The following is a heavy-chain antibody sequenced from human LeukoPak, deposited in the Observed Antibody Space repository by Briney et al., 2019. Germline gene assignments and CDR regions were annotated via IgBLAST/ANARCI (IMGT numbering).Heavy chain of an antibody. V-gene: IGHV3-30-3*01. CDR2: ISYDGSNK. J-gene: IGHJ4*02. D-gene: IGHD6-13*01. Sequence: PGRSLRLSCAASGFTFSSYAMHWVRQAPGKGLEWVAVISYDGSNKYYADSVKGRFTISRDNSKNTLYLQMNSLRAEDTAMYYCARIRRAAAGTPFDYWGQGTLVSVSS. CDR3: ARIRRAAAGTPFDY. CDR1: GFTFSSYA.